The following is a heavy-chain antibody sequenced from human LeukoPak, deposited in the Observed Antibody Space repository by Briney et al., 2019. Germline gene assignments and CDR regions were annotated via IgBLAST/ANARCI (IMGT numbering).Heavy chain of an antibody. Sequence: GASVKVSCKVSGYTLTELSMHWVRQAPGKGLEWMGGFDPEDGETIYAQKFQGRVTMTEDTSTDTAYMELSSLRSEDTAVYYCATFLGSLNPTEIYYYYGMDVWGQGTTVTVSS. J-gene: IGHJ6*02. D-gene: IGHD1-26*01. CDR2: FDPEDGET. CDR1: GYTLTELS. CDR3: ATFLGSLNPTEIYYYYGMDV. V-gene: IGHV1-24*01.